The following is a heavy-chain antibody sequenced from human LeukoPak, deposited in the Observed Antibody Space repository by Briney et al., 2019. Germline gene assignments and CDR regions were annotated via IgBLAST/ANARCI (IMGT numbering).Heavy chain of an antibody. J-gene: IGHJ4*02. CDR1: GFTFSSYW. CDR3: ARLPSYYYDFWSGYPNDY. Sequence: GGSLRLSCAASGFTFSSYWMSWVRQAPGKGLEWVANIKQDGSEKYYVDSVKGRFTISRDNAKNSLYLQMNSLRAEDTAVYYCARLPSYYYDFWSGYPNDYWGQGTLVTVSS. D-gene: IGHD3-3*01. CDR2: IKQDGSEK. V-gene: IGHV3-7*01.